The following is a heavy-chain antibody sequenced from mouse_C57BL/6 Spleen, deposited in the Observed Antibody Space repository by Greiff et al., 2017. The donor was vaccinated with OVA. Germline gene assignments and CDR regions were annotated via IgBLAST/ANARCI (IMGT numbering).Heavy chain of an antibody. Sequence: VQLHQSGAELVRPGTSVKVSCKASGYAFTNYLIEWVKQRPGQGLEWIGVINPGSGGTNYNEKFKGKATLTADKSSSTAYMQLSSLTSEDSAVYFCARGGDGNYGAMDYWGQGTSVTVSS. CDR1: GYAFTNYL. J-gene: IGHJ4*01. CDR3: ARGGDGNYGAMDY. D-gene: IGHD2-1*01. V-gene: IGHV1-54*01. CDR2: INPGSGGT.